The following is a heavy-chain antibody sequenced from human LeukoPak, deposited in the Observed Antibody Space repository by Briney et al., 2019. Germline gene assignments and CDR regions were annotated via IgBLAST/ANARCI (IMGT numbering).Heavy chain of an antibody. CDR1: GYSISSGYY. CDR2: LYHSGST. Sequence: SETLSLTCTVAGYSISSGYYWGWIRQPPGKGLEWIGSLYHSGSTDYNPSLRSRVTMSVDTSKNQFSLKLSSVTAADTAVYYCARAGGYGLIDYWGQGTMVTVSS. J-gene: IGHJ4*02. D-gene: IGHD5-18*01. CDR3: ARAGGYGLIDY. V-gene: IGHV4-38-2*02.